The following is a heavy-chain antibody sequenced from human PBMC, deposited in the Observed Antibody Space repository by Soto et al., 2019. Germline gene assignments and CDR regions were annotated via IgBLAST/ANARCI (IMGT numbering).Heavy chain of an antibody. D-gene: IGHD2-21*02. Sequence: QVQLQQSGPGLMKPSQTLSLTCTVSGGSISYEYYHWTWIRQSPGKGLEWIGYIHYSGSIIYNPSSKSRVTISVDTSKNQFSLQLSSVTAADTAVYFCAREDDGGDRDYYGLDVWGQGTTVTVSS. J-gene: IGHJ6*02. V-gene: IGHV4-30-4*08. CDR1: GGSISYEYYH. CDR3: AREDDGGDRDYYGLDV. CDR2: IHYSGSI.